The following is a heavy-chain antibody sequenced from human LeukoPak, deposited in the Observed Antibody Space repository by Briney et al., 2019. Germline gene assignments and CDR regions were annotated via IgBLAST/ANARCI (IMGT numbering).Heavy chain of an antibody. V-gene: IGHV4-59*08. Sequence: PSETLSLTCAVYGGSFSGYYWSWIRQPPGKGLEWIGYIYYSGSTNYNPSLKSRVTISVDTSKNQFSLKLSSVTAADTAVYYCARRAGDLRHNSRGAFDYWGQGTLVTVSS. J-gene: IGHJ4*02. CDR1: GGSFSGYY. D-gene: IGHD4-17*01. CDR3: ARRAGDLRHNSRGAFDY. CDR2: IYYSGST.